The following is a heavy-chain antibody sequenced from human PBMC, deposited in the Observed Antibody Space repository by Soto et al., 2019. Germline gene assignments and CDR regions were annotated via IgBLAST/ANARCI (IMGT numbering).Heavy chain of an antibody. CDR3: AASRPYYAIGSDLDS. V-gene: IGHV1-69*13. CDR2: IIPIFGTA. J-gene: IGHJ4*02. D-gene: IGHD2-2*01. Sequence: SVKVSCTASGGTFSSYAISWVRQAPGQGLEWMGGIIPIFGTANYAQKFQGRVTITADESTSTAYMELSSLRSEDTAVYYCAASRPYYAIGSDLDSWGQGTLGDGSS. CDR1: GGTFSSYA.